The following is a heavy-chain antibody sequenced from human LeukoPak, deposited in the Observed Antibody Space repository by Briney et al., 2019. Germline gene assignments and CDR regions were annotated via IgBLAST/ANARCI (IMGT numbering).Heavy chain of an antibody. CDR3: ATGGDFWSPFYYFDY. CDR1: GFTFSSYA. CDR2: ISGSGGST. J-gene: IGHJ4*02. Sequence: GGSLRLSCAASGFTFSSYAMSWVRQAPGKGLEWVSAISGSGGSTYYADTVKGRFTISRDNSKNTLYLQMNSLRAEDTAVYYCATGGDFWSPFYYFDYWGQGTLVTVSS. D-gene: IGHD3-3*01. V-gene: IGHV3-23*01.